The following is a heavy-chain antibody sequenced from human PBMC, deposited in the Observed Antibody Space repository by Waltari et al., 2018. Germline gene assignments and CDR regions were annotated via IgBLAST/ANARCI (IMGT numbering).Heavy chain of an antibody. V-gene: IGHV4-38-2*01. CDR1: GYSISSGYY. D-gene: IGHD4-17*01. CDR2: IYHSGST. J-gene: IGHJ1*01. Sequence: QVQLQESGPGLVKPSETLSLTCAVSGYSISSGYYWGWIRQPPGKGLEWIGSIYHSGSTYDHPSLKSRVTISVDTSKNQFSLKLSSVTAADTAVYYCARQNVDYVGSPFQHWGQGTLVTVSS. CDR3: ARQNVDYVGSPFQH.